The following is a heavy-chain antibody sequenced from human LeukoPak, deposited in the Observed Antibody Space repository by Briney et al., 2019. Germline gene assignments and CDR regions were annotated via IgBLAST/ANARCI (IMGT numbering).Heavy chain of an antibody. Sequence: GGSLRPSCATSGFTFSSYWMSWVRQAPGKGLEWVANIKQDGSEKYYVDSVKGRFTISRDNAKNSLYLQMNSLRAEDTAVYYCAREGCSGGSCYSVPPNYWGQGTLVTVSS. CDR2: IKQDGSEK. V-gene: IGHV3-7*01. CDR1: GFTFSSYW. J-gene: IGHJ4*02. CDR3: AREGCSGGSCYSVPPNY. D-gene: IGHD2-15*01.